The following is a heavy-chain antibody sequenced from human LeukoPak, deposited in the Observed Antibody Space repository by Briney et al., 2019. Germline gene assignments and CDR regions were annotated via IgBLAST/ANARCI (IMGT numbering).Heavy chain of an antibody. Sequence: SETLSLTCTVSGDSISTYYWAWIRQPPGKGLEWIGQIYNSGSTNYNPSLKSRVTISVGTSKNQFSLKLSSVTTADTAVYYCASWYGGNFDYWGQGTLVTVSS. CDR2: IYNSGST. CDR1: GDSISTYY. J-gene: IGHJ4*02. V-gene: IGHV4-59*01. D-gene: IGHD4-23*01. CDR3: ASWYGGNFDY.